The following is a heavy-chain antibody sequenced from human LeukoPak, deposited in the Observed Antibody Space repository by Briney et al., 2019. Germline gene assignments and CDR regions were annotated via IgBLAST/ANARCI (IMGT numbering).Heavy chain of an antibody. CDR1: GFTFNTYA. V-gene: IGHV3-23*01. Sequence: QPGGSLRLSCAASGFTFNTYAMSWVRQAPGKGLEWVSGISGSGGYTYYADSVKGRFTISRDNSKNTLYLQMNSLRAEDTAVYYCAKTSISMKVVVITRGFAFDIWGQGTMVTVSS. CDR2: ISGSGGYT. CDR3: AKTSISMKVVVITRGFAFDI. D-gene: IGHD3-22*01. J-gene: IGHJ3*02.